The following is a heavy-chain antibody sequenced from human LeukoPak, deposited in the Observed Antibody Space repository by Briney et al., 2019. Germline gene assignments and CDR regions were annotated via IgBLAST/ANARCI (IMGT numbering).Heavy chain of an antibody. J-gene: IGHJ3*02. V-gene: IGHV3-48*04. CDR3: ASPRSSNYYGSGRPHDAFDI. CDR2: ISSSSSTI. Sequence: PGGSLRLSCAASGFTFSSYSMNWVRQAPGKGLEWVSYISSSSSTIYYADSVKGRFTISRDNAKNSLYLQMNSLRAEDTAVYYCASPRSSNYYGSGRPHDAFDIWGQGTMVTVSS. CDR1: GFTFSSYS. D-gene: IGHD3-10*01.